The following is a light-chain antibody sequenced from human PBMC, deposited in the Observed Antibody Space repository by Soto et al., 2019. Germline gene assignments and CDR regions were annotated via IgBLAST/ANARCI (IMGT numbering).Light chain of an antibody. CDR3: QQYNSYST. CDR1: QSISTR. V-gene: IGKV1-5*01. J-gene: IGKJ1*01. Sequence: IQMSQSPSTLSASVGDRVTITFRASQSISTRLAWYQQKPGKAPKLLIYDASSLESGVPSRFSGSASGTEFTLTISSLQPDDFATYYCQQYNSYSTFGQGTKVAIK. CDR2: DAS.